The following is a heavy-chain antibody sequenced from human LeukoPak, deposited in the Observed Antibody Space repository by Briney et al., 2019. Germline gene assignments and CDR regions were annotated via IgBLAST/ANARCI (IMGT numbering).Heavy chain of an antibody. D-gene: IGHD3-3*01. CDR1: GFTISDYY. Sequence: PGGSLRLSCAASGFTISDYYMSWIRQAPGKGLEWVSYISSSGSIIQYADSVKGRFTISRDNAKNSLYLQMNSLRAEDTAVYYCARLLEARLFWSGPTIDYWGQGTLVTVSS. V-gene: IGHV3-11*04. CDR2: ISSSGSII. J-gene: IGHJ4*02. CDR3: ARLLEARLFWSGPTIDY.